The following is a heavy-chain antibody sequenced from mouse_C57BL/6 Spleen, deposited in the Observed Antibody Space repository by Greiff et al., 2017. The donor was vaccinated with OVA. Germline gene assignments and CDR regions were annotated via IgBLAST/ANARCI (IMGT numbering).Heavy chain of an antibody. V-gene: IGHV1-64*01. CDR3: ARERFITTVVATDFDY. Sequence: QVQLQQPGAELVKPGASVKLSCKASGYTFTSYWMPWVKPRPGQGLEWIGMIHPNSGSTNYNEKFKSKATLTVDKSSSTAYMQLSSLTSEDSAVYYWARERFITTVVATDFDYWGQGTTLTVSS. D-gene: IGHD1-1*01. J-gene: IGHJ2*01. CDR2: IHPNSGST. CDR1: GYTFTSYW.